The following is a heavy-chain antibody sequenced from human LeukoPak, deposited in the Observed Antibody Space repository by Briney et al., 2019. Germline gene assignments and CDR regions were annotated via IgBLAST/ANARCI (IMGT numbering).Heavy chain of an antibody. CDR2: ISSSGSTK. Sequence: PGGSLRLSCAASGFTFSDYYMSWIRQAPGKGLEWISYISSSGSTKYYADSVKGRFTISRDNSNNTLYLQLNNVRTEDTATYFCAKEQYPGYFDFWGQGTLVTVSA. CDR3: AKEQYPGYFDF. D-gene: IGHD1-14*01. V-gene: IGHV3-11*04. CDR1: GFTFSDYY. J-gene: IGHJ4*02.